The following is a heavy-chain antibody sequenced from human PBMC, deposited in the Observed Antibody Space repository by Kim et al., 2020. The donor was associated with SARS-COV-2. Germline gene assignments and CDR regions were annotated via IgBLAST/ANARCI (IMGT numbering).Heavy chain of an antibody. D-gene: IGHD1-26*01. CDR2: SNK. V-gene: IGHV3-30*01. Sequence: SNKYYADSVKGRFTISRDNSKNTLYLQMNSLRAEDTAVYYCARDLSGGVYWGQGTLVTVSS. CDR3: ARDLSGGVY. J-gene: IGHJ4*02.